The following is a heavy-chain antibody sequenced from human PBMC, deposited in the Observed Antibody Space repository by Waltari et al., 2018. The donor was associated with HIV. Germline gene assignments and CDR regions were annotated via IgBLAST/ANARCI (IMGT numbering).Heavy chain of an antibody. CDR3: SRGGSKYLYVGGGDL. D-gene: IGHD2-8*01. J-gene: IGHJ5*02. CDR2: ISSDSKMI. V-gene: IGHV3-48*04. CDR1: RFPFNRSN. Sequence: QLEESGGDLVQPGGSLSLSCAASRFPFNRSNLNWARHFPRKSLELIAFISSDSKMIDYADSVKGRFTISRDNAKSSLYLQVNNLRAEDSATYYCSRGGSKYLYVGGGDLWGQGTPVTVSS.